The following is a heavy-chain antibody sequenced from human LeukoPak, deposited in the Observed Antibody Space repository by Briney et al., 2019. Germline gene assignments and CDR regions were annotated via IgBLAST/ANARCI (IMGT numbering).Heavy chain of an antibody. CDR3: ARHGAAATTYYYAMDV. D-gene: IGHD6-13*01. J-gene: IGHJ6*02. CDR2: IDYSGST. V-gene: IGHV4-59*01. Sequence: SETLSLTCTVSGGSISGYYWSWIRQPPGKGLEWIGYIDYSGSTNYNPSLKSRVTMSVDTSKNQFSLNVNSVTAADTAVYSCARHGAAATTYYYAMDVWGQGTTVTVSS. CDR1: GGSISGYY.